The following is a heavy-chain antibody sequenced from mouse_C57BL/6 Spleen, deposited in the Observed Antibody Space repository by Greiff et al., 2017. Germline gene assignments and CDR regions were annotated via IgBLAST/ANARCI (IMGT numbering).Heavy chain of an antibody. J-gene: IGHJ1*03. Sequence: EVKLMESGGGLVKPGGSLKLSCAASGFTFSSYTMSLVRQTPEKRLEWVATISGGGGNTYYPDSVKGRFTISRDNAKNTLYLQMSSLRSEDTALYYCARRNWYFDVWGTGATVTVST. CDR3: ARRNWYFDV. CDR2: ISGGGGNT. V-gene: IGHV5-9*01. CDR1: GFTFSSYT.